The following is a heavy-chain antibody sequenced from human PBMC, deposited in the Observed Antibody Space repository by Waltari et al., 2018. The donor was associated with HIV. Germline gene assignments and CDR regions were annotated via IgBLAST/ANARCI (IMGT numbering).Heavy chain of an antibody. V-gene: IGHV1-18*01. CDR2: ISAYNGNT. D-gene: IGHD2-15*01. Sequence: QVQLVQSGAEVKKPGASVKVSCKASGYTFTSYGISWVRQAPGKGPEWMGWISAYNGNTNYAQKLQGRVTMTTDTSTSTAYMELRSLRSDDTAVYYCAREEPIVVVVAADYYYGMDVWGQGTTVTVSS. CDR1: GYTFTSYG. J-gene: IGHJ6*02. CDR3: AREEPIVVVVAADYYYGMDV.